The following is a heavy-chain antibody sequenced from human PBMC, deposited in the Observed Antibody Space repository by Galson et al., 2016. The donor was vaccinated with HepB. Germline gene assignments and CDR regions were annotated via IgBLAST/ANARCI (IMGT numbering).Heavy chain of an antibody. CDR1: GFTFSSYG. CDR3: AKDSYGDPYYYYGMDV. J-gene: IGHJ6*04. V-gene: IGHV3-33*06. Sequence: SLRLSCAASGFTFSSYGMYWVRQAPGKGLEWVTTIWYDGSNKYYADSVKGRFTISRDNSKNTLYLQMNSLRAEDTAVYYCAKDSYGDPYYYYGMDVWGKGTTVTVSS. CDR2: IWYDGSNK. D-gene: IGHD4-17*01.